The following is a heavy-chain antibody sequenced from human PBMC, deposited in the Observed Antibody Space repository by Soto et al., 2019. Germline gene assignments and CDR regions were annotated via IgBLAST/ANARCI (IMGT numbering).Heavy chain of an antibody. Sequence: ASVKVSCKASGYTFTSYDINWVRQATGQGLEWMGWMNPNSGNTGYAQKFQGRVTMTRNTSISTAYMELSSLRSEDTAVYYCARGRRGYSGYDRWFDPWGQGTLVTVSS. CDR3: ARGRRGYSGYDRWFDP. V-gene: IGHV1-8*01. D-gene: IGHD5-12*01. CDR2: MNPNSGNT. CDR1: GYTFTSYD. J-gene: IGHJ5*02.